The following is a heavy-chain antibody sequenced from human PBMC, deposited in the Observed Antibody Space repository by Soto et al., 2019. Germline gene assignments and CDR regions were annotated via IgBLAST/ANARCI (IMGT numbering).Heavy chain of an antibody. CDR3: ARETHHFANNWFDP. V-gene: IGHV1-69*06. J-gene: IGHJ5*02. Sequence: SVKVSCKASGGTFSTYAISWVRQAPGQGLEWMGGILPLFGTANYAQKFQGRVTITADTSTTTAYMELSSLTSEDTAVYYCARETHHFANNWFDPWGQGTLVTVSS. D-gene: IGHD3-3*02. CDR1: GGTFSTYA. CDR2: ILPLFGTA.